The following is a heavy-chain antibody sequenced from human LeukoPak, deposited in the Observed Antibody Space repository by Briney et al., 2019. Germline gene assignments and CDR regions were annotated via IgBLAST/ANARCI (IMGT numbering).Heavy chain of an antibody. CDR2: IYSGGST. Sequence: GGSLRLSCADSGFTVSSNYMSWVRQAPGKGLEWVSVIYSGGSTYYADSVKGRFTISRHNSKNTLYLQMNSLRAEDTAVYYCARDYYDSSGYYFDYWGQGTLVTVSS. V-gene: IGHV3-53*04. J-gene: IGHJ4*02. CDR1: GFTVSSNY. CDR3: ARDYYDSSGYYFDY. D-gene: IGHD3-22*01.